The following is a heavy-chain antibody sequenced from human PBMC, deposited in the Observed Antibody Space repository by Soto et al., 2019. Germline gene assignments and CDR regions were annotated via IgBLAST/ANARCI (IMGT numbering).Heavy chain of an antibody. J-gene: IGHJ6*02. CDR3: ARPGYCTNGVCYYGMDV. V-gene: IGHV4-39*01. D-gene: IGHD2-8*01. Sequence: SETLSLTCTASGGSISSSSYYWGWIRQPPGKGLEWIGSIYYSGSTYYNPSLKSRVTISVDTSKNQFSLKLSSVTAADTAVYYCARPGYCTNGVCYYGMDVWGQGTTVTVSS. CDR2: IYYSGST. CDR1: GGSISSSSYY.